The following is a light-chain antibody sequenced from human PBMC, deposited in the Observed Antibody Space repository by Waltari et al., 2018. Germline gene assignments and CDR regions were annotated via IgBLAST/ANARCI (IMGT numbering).Light chain of an antibody. CDR3: NSRDSSGFVV. V-gene: IGLV3-19*01. J-gene: IGLJ2*01. Sequence: SSELTQDPAVSVALGQTVRITCQGDSLRSYYASWYQQKPGKAPVLVLYGKNNRPSGIPDRFSGYSSGNTASLDSTGAQAEDEADYYCNSRDSSGFVVVGGGTKLTVL. CDR2: GKN. CDR1: SLRSYY.